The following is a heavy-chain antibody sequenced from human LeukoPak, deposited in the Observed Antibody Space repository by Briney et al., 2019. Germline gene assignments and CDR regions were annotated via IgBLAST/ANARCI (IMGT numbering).Heavy chain of an antibody. J-gene: IGHJ4*02. D-gene: IGHD5-12*01. CDR1: GGSFSGYY. CDR3: ARGGYSGYGDFDY. V-gene: IGHV4-34*01. CDR2: INHSGST. Sequence: PSETLSLTCAVYGGSFSGYYWSWIRQPPGKGLEWIGEINHSGSTNYNPSLKSRVTISVDTSKNQFSLKLSSVTAADTAVYYCARGGYSGYGDFDYWGQGTLVTVSS.